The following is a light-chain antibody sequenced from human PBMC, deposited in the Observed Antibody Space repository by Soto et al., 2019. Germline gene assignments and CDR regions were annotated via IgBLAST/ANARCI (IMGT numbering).Light chain of an antibody. J-gene: IGLJ2*01. CDR1: SSDVGNYDY. CDR3: SSYTSTITVL. V-gene: IGLV2-14*01. Sequence: QSALTQPASVSGSPGQSITISCTGTSSDVGNYDYVSWYQQHPGKAPKLMIYQVSNRPPGISYRFSGSKSGNTASLTISGLQAEEEADYYCSSYTSTITVLFGGGTKVTVL. CDR2: QVS.